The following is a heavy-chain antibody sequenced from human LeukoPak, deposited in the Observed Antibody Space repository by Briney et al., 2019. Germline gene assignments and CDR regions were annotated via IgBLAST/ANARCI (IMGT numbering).Heavy chain of an antibody. Sequence: SETLSLTCTVPGGSIGTYYWSWIRQPPGKGLEWIGYIYYSGSTSYNPSLKSRVTTSVDTSKNQFSLKVNSVTAADTAVYYCARGYGSGSRLDNWGQGTLVTVSS. CDR3: ARGYGSGSRLDN. CDR1: GGSIGTYY. J-gene: IGHJ4*02. V-gene: IGHV4-59*01. D-gene: IGHD3-10*01. CDR2: IYYSGST.